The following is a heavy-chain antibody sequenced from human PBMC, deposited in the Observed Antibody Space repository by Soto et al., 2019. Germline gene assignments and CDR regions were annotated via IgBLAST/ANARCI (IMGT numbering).Heavy chain of an antibody. CDR3: AKRASGSYFDY. CDR2: ISGSGDST. V-gene: IGHV3-23*01. D-gene: IGHD3-10*01. Sequence: EVQLLESGGGLVQPGGSLRLSCAASGFTFSSYAMNWVRQAPGKGLEWVSVISGSGDSTYYADSVKGRFTISRDNSKTTLYLQMNSRSAEDTAVYYCAKRASGSYFDYWGQGTLVTVSS. J-gene: IGHJ4*02. CDR1: GFTFSSYA.